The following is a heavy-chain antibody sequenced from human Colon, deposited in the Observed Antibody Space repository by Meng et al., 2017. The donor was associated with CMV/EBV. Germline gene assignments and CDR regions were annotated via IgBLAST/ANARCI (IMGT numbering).Heavy chain of an antibody. Sequence: GESLKISCEVSGFIFDDYGMSWVRQVPGKGLEWVSSISSGSSDIYYADSVKGRFTISRDNAKNSLYLQMNSLRAEDTAVYYCASYTWTQLCIWGQGTLVTVSS. J-gene: IGHJ4*02. D-gene: IGHD5-18*01. CDR2: ISSGSSDI. CDR3: ASYTWTQLCI. V-gene: IGHV3-21*01. CDR1: GFIFDDYG.